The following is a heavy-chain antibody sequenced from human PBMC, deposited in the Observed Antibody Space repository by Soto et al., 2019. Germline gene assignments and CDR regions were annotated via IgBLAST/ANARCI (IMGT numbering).Heavy chain of an antibody. CDR3: AKEPLAAADYNWFDP. CDR2: ISGSGGST. CDR1: GFTFSSYA. Sequence: VQLLESGGGLVQPGGSRRLSCVASGFTFSSYAMSWVRQAPGKGLEWVSGISGSGGSTYYADSVKGRFTISRDNSKNTLYLQMNSLRAEDTAVYYCAKEPLAAADYNWFDPWGQGTLVTVSS. J-gene: IGHJ5*02. V-gene: IGHV3-23*01. D-gene: IGHD6-13*01.